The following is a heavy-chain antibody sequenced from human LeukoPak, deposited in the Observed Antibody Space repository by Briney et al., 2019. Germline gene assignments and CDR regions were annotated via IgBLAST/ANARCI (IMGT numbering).Heavy chain of an antibody. CDR3: ARDRAGKDGYNYYFDY. CDR2: IYSGGST. J-gene: IGHJ4*02. Sequence: AGGSLRLSCAASGFTVSSNYMSWVRQAPGKGLEWVSVIYSGGSTYYADSVKGRFTISRDNSKNTLYLQMNSVRAEDTAVYYCARDRAGKDGYNYYFDYWGQGTLVTVSS. V-gene: IGHV3-53*01. CDR1: GFTVSSNY. D-gene: IGHD5-24*01.